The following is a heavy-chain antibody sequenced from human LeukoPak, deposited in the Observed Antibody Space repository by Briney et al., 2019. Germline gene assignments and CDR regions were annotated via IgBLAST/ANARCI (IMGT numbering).Heavy chain of an antibody. Sequence: SETLSLTCTVSGGSISSYYWSWIRQPPGKGLEWIGEINHSGSTNYNPSLKSRVTISVDTSKNQFSLKLSSVTAADTAVYYCARGYYFDYWGQGTLVTVSS. CDR2: INHSGST. V-gene: IGHV4-34*01. CDR3: ARGYYFDY. CDR1: GGSISSYY. J-gene: IGHJ4*02.